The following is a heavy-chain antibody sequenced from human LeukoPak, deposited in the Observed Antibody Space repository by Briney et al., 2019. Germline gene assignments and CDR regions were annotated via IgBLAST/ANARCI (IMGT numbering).Heavy chain of an antibody. V-gene: IGHV4-34*01. J-gene: IGHJ6*03. CDR3: ASEEAIGRSTSYYMDV. CDR1: GGSFSGYY. Sequence: PSETLSLTCAVYGGSFSGYYWSWIRQPPGKGLEWIGEINHSGRANYNPSLKSRVTISVDTSKNQFSLELSSVTAADTAVYYCASEEAIGRSTSYYMDVWGKGTTVTVSS. D-gene: IGHD2-2*01. CDR2: INHSGRA.